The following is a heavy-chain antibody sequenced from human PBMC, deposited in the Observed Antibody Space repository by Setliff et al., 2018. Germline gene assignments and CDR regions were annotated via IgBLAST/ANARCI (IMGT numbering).Heavy chain of an antibody. D-gene: IGHD3-3*01. CDR3: SRDVYDFRTGLGGP. J-gene: IGHJ5*02. Sequence: GGSLRLSCAASGFRFSDLYMSWVRQVPGKGLEWLSKISGTGNTVYYADSVRGRFTISRDNAKNSLYLQMSSLRVEDTAVYFCSRDVYDFRTGLGGPWGQGTRVTVSS. CDR1: GFRFSDLY. CDR2: ISGTGNTV. V-gene: IGHV3-11*04.